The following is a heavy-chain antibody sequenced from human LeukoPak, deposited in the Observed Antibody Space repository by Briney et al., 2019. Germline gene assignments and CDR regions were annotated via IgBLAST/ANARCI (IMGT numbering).Heavy chain of an antibody. CDR2: ISVSGGGT. CDR1: GFTFSSIA. V-gene: IGHV3-23*01. Sequence: PGGSLRLSCAASGFTFSSIAMSWVRQAPDKGLEWVSPISVSGGGTYYADSVKGRFTISRDDSKNTLYLQMNSLRADDTAVYYCAKDLGRYRNNFFDYWGQGNLVTVSS. J-gene: IGHJ4*02. CDR3: AKDLGRYRNNFFDY. D-gene: IGHD1-26*01.